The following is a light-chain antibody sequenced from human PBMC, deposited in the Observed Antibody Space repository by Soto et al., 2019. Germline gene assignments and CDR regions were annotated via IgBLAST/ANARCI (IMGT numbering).Light chain of an antibody. V-gene: IGLV2-14*01. CDR2: EVS. CDR1: SSDVGRYKY. Sequence: QAVVTQPASVSGFPGQSITISCTGTSSDVGRYKYVCWYQQLPGRAPRLMIYEVSNRPSGVSNRFSGSKSGNTASLTISGLQAEDEGDYYCTSYSSSSTYVVIGGGTKVTVL. CDR3: TSYSSSSTYVV. J-gene: IGLJ2*01.